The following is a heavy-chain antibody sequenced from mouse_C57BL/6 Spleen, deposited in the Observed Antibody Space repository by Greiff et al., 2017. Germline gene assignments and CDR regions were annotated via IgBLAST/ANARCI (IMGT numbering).Heavy chain of an antibody. V-gene: IGHV14-1*01. J-gene: IGHJ4*01. CDR1: GFNIKDYY. CDR2: IDPEDGDT. CDR3: TTFYDYDGYYYAMDY. D-gene: IGHD2-4*01. Sequence: VQLQQSGAELVRPGASVKLSCTASGFNIKDYYMHWVKQRPEQGLEWIGRIDPEDGDTEYAPKFQGKATMTADTSANTAYLQLSSLTSEDTAVYYCTTFYDYDGYYYAMDYWGQGTSVTVSS.